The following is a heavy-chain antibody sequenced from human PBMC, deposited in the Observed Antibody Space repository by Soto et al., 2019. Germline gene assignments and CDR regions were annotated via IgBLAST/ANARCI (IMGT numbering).Heavy chain of an antibody. Sequence: PSETLSLTCTVSGGSISSSSYYWGWIRQPPGKGLEWIGYIYYSGSTYYNPSLKSRVTISVDTSKNQFSLKLSSVTAADTAVYYCARDYRQQLVLSDYHYGMDVWGQGTTVTVSS. CDR1: GGSISSSSYY. V-gene: IGHV4-31*03. J-gene: IGHJ6*02. CDR2: IYYSGST. CDR3: ARDYRQQLVLSDYHYGMDV. D-gene: IGHD6-13*01.